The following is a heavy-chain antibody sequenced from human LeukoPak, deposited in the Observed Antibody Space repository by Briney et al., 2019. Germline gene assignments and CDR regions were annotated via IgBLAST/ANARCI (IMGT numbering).Heavy chain of an antibody. J-gene: IGHJ6*03. CDR3: ARVRLGYYFYMDV. Sequence: GGSLRLSRAASEFTFTTYWMSWVRQAPGKGLEWVANIKQDGSEKYYVDSVKGRFTISRDNAKNSLYLQMNSLRAEDTAVYYCARVRLGYYFYMDVWGKGTTVTVSS. D-gene: IGHD3-16*01. CDR1: EFTFTTYW. CDR2: IKQDGSEK. V-gene: IGHV3-7*01.